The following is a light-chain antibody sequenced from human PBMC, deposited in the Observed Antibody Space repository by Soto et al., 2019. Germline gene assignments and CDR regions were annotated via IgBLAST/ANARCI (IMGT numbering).Light chain of an antibody. CDR1: QGINRF. CDR2: AAY. V-gene: IGKV1-9*01. CDR3: QQLKSNLIT. Sequence: DMQWTQSASFLSASVLDRVTITFRASQGINRFLAWYQQKPGKAPKLLIYAAYTLQSGVPSRFRGSGSGTEFTLTISSLQPEDFATYYCQQLKSNLITVGPVTRLEIK. J-gene: IGKJ5*01.